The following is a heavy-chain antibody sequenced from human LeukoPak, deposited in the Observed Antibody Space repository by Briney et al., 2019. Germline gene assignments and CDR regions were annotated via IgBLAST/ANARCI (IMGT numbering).Heavy chain of an antibody. CDR1: GYTFTGYY. J-gene: IGHJ4*02. D-gene: IGHD3-9*01. CDR2: INPNSGGT. CDR3: ARDQITYYDILTGVGGDY. Sequence: GASVKVSCKASGYTFTGYYMHWVRQAPGQGLEWMGWINPNSGGTNYAQKFQGRVTMTRDTSISTAYMELSRLRSDDTAVYYCARDQITYYDILTGVGGDYWGQGTLVTVSS. V-gene: IGHV1-2*02.